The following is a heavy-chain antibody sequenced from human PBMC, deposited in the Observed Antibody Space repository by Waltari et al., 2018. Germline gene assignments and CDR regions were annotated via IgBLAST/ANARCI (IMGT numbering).Heavy chain of an antibody. D-gene: IGHD6-13*01. CDR3: ARDLFGLWGQQLISDY. CDR1: GGSISSSSYY. V-gene: IGHV4-39*07. CDR2: IYYSGST. Sequence: QLQLQESGPGLVKPSETLFLTCTVSGGSISSSSYYWGWIRQPPGKGLEWIGSIYYSGSTYSNPSLNSRVTISVDTSKNQFSLKLSSVTAADTAVYYCARDLFGLWGQQLISDYWGQGTLVTVSS. J-gene: IGHJ4*02.